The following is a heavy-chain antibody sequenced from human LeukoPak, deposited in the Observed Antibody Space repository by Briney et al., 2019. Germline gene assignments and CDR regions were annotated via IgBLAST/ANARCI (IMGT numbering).Heavy chain of an antibody. CDR1: GFTFDDYA. J-gene: IGHJ4*02. CDR3: AKNGETGTTAYYFDY. V-gene: IGHV3-9*03. Sequence: GGSLRLSCAASGFTFDDYAMHWVGQAPGKGLEGVSGISGNSGSIGYADYVKGRFTISRDNAKNSLYLQMNSLRAEDMALYYCAKNGETGTTAYYFDYWGQGTLVTVSS. CDR2: ISGNSGSI. D-gene: IGHD1-1*01.